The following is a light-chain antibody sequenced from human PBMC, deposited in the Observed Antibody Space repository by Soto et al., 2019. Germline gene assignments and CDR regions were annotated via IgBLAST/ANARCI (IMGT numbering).Light chain of an antibody. CDR1: SDHSTYT. J-gene: IGLJ2*01. CDR2: LNSDGSH. CDR3: QTWGTGTVV. V-gene: IGLV4-69*01. Sequence: QPVLTQSPSASASLGASVKLTCTLSSDHSTYTIAWHQQQPEKGPRYLMNLNSDGSHSKGDGIPDRFSGSSSGAERYLTIYRLQSEDEADYYCQTWGTGTVVFGGGTKLTVL.